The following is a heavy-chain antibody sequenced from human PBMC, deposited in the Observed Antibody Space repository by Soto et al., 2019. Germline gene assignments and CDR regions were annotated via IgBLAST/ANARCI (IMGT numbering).Heavy chain of an antibody. CDR2: ISGSGGST. J-gene: IGHJ4*02. CDR3: AKKTVVVPAAIHY. CDR1: GFTFSSYA. D-gene: IGHD2-2*01. Sequence: EVQLLESGGGLVQPGGSLRLSCAASGFTFSSYAMSWVRQAPGKGLEWVSAISGSGGSTYYADSVKGRFTISRYNSKNTLYLQMNSLRAEDTAVYYCAKKTVVVPAAIHYWGQGTLVTVSS. V-gene: IGHV3-23*01.